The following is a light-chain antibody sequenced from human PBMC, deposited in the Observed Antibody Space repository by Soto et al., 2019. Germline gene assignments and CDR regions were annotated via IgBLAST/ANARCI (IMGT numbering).Light chain of an antibody. CDR2: LEGSGSY. V-gene: IGLV4-60*02. J-gene: IGLJ1*01. CDR3: ETWDSNTYV. CDR1: SGHSSYI. Sequence: QAVLTQSSSASASLGSSVKLTCTLSSGHSSYIIAWHQQQPGKAPRYLMKLEGSGSYNKGSGVPDRFSGSSSGADRYLTISTLPFEDEADYYCETWDSNTYVFGTGTKLTVL.